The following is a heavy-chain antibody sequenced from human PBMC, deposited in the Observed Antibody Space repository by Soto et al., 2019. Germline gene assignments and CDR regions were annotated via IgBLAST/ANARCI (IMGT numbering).Heavy chain of an antibody. J-gene: IGHJ6*02. CDR3: AKESDHFYYYGMDV. V-gene: IGHV3-23*01. CDR2: ISGSGGNT. Sequence: LRLSCAASGFTFSMYAMSWVRQAPGKGLEWVSAISGSGGNTYYADSVRGRFTISRDNSKNTLHLQMNSPRAEDTAAYYCAKESDHFYYYGMDVWGQGTTVTVSS. CDR1: GFTFSMYA.